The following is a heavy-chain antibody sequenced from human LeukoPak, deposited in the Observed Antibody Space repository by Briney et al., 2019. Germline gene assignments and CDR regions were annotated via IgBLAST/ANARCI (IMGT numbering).Heavy chain of an antibody. Sequence: PGRSPRLSCAASGFTFSTYAMHWVRQAPGKGLEWVAVISYDGSHKYYADSVKGRFTISRDNSKNTLYLQMNSLRAEDTAVYYCARGRVLVVAASNFIDYCGQGTLVTVSS. D-gene: IGHD2-15*01. CDR2: ISYDGSHK. J-gene: IGHJ4*02. CDR3: ARGRVLVVAASNFIDY. CDR1: GFTFSTYA. V-gene: IGHV3-30*04.